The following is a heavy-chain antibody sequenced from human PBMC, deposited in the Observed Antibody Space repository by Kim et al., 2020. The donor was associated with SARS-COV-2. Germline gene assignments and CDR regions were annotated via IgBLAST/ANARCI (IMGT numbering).Heavy chain of an antibody. CDR1: GFTFSSYS. V-gene: IGHV3-21*01. J-gene: IGHJ6*02. CDR3: ARDLWGIVVVPAAIGKTDRESSYGMDV. CDR2: ISSSSSYI. Sequence: GGSLRLSCAASGFTFSSYSMNWVRQAPGKGLEWVSSISSSSSYIYYADSVKGRFTISRDNAKNSLYLQMNSLRAEDTAVYYCARDLWGIVVVPAAIGKTDRESSYGMDVWGQGTTVTVSS. D-gene: IGHD2-2*01.